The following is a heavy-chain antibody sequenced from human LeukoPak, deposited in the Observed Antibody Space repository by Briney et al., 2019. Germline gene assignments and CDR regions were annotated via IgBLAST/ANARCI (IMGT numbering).Heavy chain of an antibody. CDR3: ARVGVPAGTTHADY. D-gene: IGHD2-2*01. J-gene: IGHJ4*02. V-gene: IGHV4-59*01. Sequence: SETLSLTCTVSGGSISSYYWSWIRQPPGKGLEWIGYIYYSGSTNYNPSLKSRVTISVDTSKDQFSLKLSSVTAADTAVYYCARVGVPAGTTHADYWGQGTLVTVSS. CDR1: GGSISSYY. CDR2: IYYSGST.